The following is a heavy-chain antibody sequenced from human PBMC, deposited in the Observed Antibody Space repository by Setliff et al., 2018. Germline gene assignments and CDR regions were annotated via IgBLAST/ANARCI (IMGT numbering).Heavy chain of an antibody. Sequence: PSETLSLTCSVSGGSISNSDYYWDWIRQPPGEGLEWIGRVYYSGDTYYIPSLLSRVTISVDTSKNQFSLKLSSVTAADTSVYFCARHRPNLPFDAWGQGALVTVSS. V-gene: IGHV4-39*01. D-gene: IGHD7-27*01. J-gene: IGHJ4*02. CDR2: VYYSGDT. CDR3: ARHRPNLPFDA. CDR1: GGSISNSDYY.